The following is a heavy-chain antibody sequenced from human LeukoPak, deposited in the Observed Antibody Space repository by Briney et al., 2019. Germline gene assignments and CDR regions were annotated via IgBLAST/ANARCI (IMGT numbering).Heavy chain of an antibody. V-gene: IGHV1-2*02. D-gene: IGHD6-13*01. CDR2: INPNSGGT. CDR3: ASWVKVGPVRWYSSSWDERFDY. J-gene: IGHJ4*02. CDR1: GYTFTGYY. Sequence: GASVKVSCKASGYTFTGYYIHWVRQAPGQGLEWMGWINPNSGGTNYAQKFQGRVTMTRDTSISTAYMELSRLRSDDTAVYYCASWVKVGPVRWYSSSWDERFDYWGQGTLVTVSS.